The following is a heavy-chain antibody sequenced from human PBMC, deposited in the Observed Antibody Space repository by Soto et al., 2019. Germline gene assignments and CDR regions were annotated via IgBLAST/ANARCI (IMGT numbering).Heavy chain of an antibody. CDR1: GFTFSTFS. CDR3: AREGGNLNWFDP. V-gene: IGHV3-48*02. CDR2: ISSSSSIT. J-gene: IGHJ5*02. D-gene: IGHD1-26*01. Sequence: GGSLRLSCAASGFTFSTFSMNWVRQAPGKGLEWVSYISSSSSITKYADSVKGRFSISRDNAKNSLYLQMNSLRDEDTAVYYCAREGGNLNWFDPWGQGTLVTVSS.